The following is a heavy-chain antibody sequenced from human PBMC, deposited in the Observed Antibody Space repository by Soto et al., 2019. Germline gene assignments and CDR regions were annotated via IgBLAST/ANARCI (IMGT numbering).Heavy chain of an antibody. J-gene: IGHJ4*02. CDR2: ISAYNGNT. D-gene: IGHD3-10*01. CDR1: GYTFTSYG. CDR3: ARDGSSPGGVLWFGEIDY. V-gene: IGHV1-18*01. Sequence: ASVKVSCKASGYTFTSYGISWVRQAPGQGLEWMGWISAYNGNTNYAQKLQGRVTMTTDTSTSTAYMELRSLRSDDTAVYYCARDGSSPGGVLWFGEIDYWGQGTLVTVSS.